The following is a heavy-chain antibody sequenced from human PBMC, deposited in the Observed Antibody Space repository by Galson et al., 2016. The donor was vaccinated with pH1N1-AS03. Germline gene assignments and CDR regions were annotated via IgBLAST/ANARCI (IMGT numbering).Heavy chain of an antibody. CDR1: GFIFSNIG. CDR3: AREEGGFGSNWLQTDVLVM. V-gene: IGHV3-30*03. Sequence: SLRLSCAASGFIFSNIGMNWVRQVPGKGPEWVAVMSYEGTTTYYADSVKGRFTISRDNSKNTLYLQMNSLRTEDTALYYCAREEGGFGSNWLQTDVLVMWGQGTRVTVSA. J-gene: IGHJ3*02. CDR2: MSYEGTTT. D-gene: IGHD6-13*01.